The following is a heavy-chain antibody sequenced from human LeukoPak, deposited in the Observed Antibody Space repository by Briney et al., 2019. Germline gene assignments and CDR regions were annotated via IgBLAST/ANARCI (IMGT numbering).Heavy chain of an antibody. D-gene: IGHD4-23*01. CDR2: FDPEDGET. CDR3: ATERDYGGPTSYAFDI. V-gene: IGHV1-24*01. CDR1: GYTLTELS. J-gene: IGHJ3*02. Sequence: GASVKVSCKVSGYTLTELSMHWVRQAPGKGLEWMGGFDPEDGETIYAQKFQGRVTMTEDTSTDTAYMELSSLRSEDTAVYYCATERDYGGPTSYAFDIWGQGTMVTVSS.